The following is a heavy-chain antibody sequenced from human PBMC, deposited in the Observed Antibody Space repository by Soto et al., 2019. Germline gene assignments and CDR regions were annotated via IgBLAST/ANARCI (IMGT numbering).Heavy chain of an antibody. V-gene: IGHV3-23*01. CDR2: ISGSGGST. J-gene: IGHJ3*02. D-gene: IGHD6-6*01. Sequence: EVQLLESGGGLVQPGGSLRLSCAASGFTFSIYAMSWVRQAPGKGLEWVSAISGSGGSTYYADSVKGRFTISRDDSKNTLYLQMNSLRAEETAIYYCAKRTSSSGPFGSFNIWGQGTMVTVSS. CDR3: AKRTSSSGPFGSFNI. CDR1: GFTFSIYA.